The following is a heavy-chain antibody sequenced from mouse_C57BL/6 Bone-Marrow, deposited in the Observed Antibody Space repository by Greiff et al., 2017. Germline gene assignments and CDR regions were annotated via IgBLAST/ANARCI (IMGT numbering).Heavy chain of an antibody. V-gene: IGHV14-1*01. D-gene: IGHD1-1*01. Sequence: VQLQQSGAELVRPGASVKLSCTASGFNIKDYYMHWVKQRPEQGLEWIGRIDPEDGDTEYAPKFQGKATMTADTSSNTAYLQLSSLTSEDTAVYYCTTPPTPYYYGSSPWCFDVWGTWTTVTVSS. CDR2: IDPEDGDT. J-gene: IGHJ1*03. CDR1: GFNIKDYY. CDR3: TTPPTPYYYGSSPWCFDV.